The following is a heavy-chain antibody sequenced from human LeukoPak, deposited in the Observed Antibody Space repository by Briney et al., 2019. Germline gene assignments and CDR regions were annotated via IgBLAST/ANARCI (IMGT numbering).Heavy chain of an antibody. CDR2: MNQDGSEK. V-gene: IGHV3-7*01. D-gene: IGHD1-26*01. J-gene: IGHJ4*02. Sequence: TGGSLRLSCAASGFTFSSYWMSWVRQAPGKGLEWVANMNQDGSEKYYVDSVKGRFTISRDNAKNSLYLQTNNLRAEDTAVYYCARGGELLRPADYWGQGTLVTVSS. CDR3: ARGGELLRPADY. CDR1: GFTFSSYW.